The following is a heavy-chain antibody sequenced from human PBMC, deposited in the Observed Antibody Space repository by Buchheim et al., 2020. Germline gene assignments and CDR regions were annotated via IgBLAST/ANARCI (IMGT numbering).Heavy chain of an antibody. J-gene: IGHJ1*01. V-gene: IGHV3-30*18. CDR1: GFTFSSYG. CDR2: ISYDGSNK. CDR3: AKDDVIGSSWYGEYFQH. D-gene: IGHD6-13*01. Sequence: QVQLVESGGGVVQPGRSLRLSCAASGFTFSSYGMHWVRQAPGKGLEWVAVISYDGSNKYYADSVKGRFTISRDNSKNTLYLQMNSLRAEDTAVYYCAKDDVIGSSWYGEYFQHWGQGTL.